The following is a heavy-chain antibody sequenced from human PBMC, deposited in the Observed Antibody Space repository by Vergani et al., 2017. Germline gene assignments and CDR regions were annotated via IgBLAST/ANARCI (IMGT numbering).Heavy chain of an antibody. Sequence: QVQLVQSGTEVKKPGASVKVSCKASGYTFTNSDFSWVRQAPGQGLEWMGWINPNSGGTNYAQKFQGRVTMTRDTSISTAYMELSRLRSDDTAVYYCAREGVEVVFDYWGQGTLVTVSS. D-gene: IGHD2-15*01. CDR2: INPNSGGT. CDR1: GYTFTNSD. J-gene: IGHJ4*02. CDR3: AREGVEVVFDY. V-gene: IGHV1-2*02.